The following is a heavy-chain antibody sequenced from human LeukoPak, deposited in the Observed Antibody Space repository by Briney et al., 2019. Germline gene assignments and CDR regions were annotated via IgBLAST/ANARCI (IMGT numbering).Heavy chain of an antibody. D-gene: IGHD3-10*01. V-gene: IGHV3-33*06. CDR1: GFTFNKYG. CDR2: IWYDESRK. J-gene: IGHJ4*02. CDR3: AKDEGSGIFED. Sequence: GRSLRLSCAASGFTFNKYGMHWVRQAPGKGLEWVAVIWYDESRKYYADSVKGRFTISRDTSKNTLYVQMNSLRVEDTAVYYCAKDEGSGIFEDWGQGTLVTVSS.